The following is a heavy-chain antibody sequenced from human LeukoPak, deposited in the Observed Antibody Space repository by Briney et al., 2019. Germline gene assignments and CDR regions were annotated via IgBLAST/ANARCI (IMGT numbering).Heavy chain of an antibody. D-gene: IGHD6-19*01. CDR2: INHSGST. CDR1: GGSFSGYY. V-gene: IGHV4-34*01. J-gene: IGHJ4*02. CDR3: ATLIAVAGTFDY. Sequence: SETLSLTCAVYGGSFSGYYWSWIRQPPGKGLEWIGEINHSGSTNYNPSLKSRVTISVDTSKNQFSLKLSSVIAADTAVYYCATLIAVAGTFDYWGQGTLVTVSS.